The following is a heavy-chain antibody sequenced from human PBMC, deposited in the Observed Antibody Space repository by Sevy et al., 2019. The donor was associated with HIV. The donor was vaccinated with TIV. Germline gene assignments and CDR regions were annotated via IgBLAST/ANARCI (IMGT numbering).Heavy chain of an antibody. J-gene: IGHJ3*02. D-gene: IGHD3-3*02. CDR3: AIRDI. CDR2: IKQDGSEK. CDR1: GFTFRSYR. V-gene: IGHV3-7*03. Sequence: GGSLRLSCAASGFTFRSYRMNWVRQAPGKGLEWVANIKQDGSEKYYVDSVKGRFTISRDNAQNSLYLQMNSLRVEDTAVYYCAIRDIWGQGTMVTVSS.